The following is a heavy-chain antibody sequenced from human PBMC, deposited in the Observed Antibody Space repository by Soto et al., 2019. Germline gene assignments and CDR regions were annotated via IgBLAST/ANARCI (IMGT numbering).Heavy chain of an antibody. J-gene: IGHJ6*02. CDR2: IYHSGST. V-gene: IGHV4-38-2*02. Sequence: SETLSLTCTVSGYSISSGYYWGWIRQPPGKGLEWIGSIYHSGSTYYNPSLKSRITISVDTSKNQFSQKLSSVTAADTVVYYCARDHELPDYCYYYGMDVWGQGTTVTVSS. D-gene: IGHD1-26*01. CDR3: ARDHELPDYCYYYGMDV. CDR1: GYSISSGYY.